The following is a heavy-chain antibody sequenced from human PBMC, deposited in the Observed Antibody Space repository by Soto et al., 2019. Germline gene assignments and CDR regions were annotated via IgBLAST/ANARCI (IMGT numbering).Heavy chain of an antibody. D-gene: IGHD3-22*01. V-gene: IGHV1-3*01. CDR1: GYTFTSYA. J-gene: IGHJ4*01. CDR3: ARLNYDSSGPIIFDY. Sequence: DSVKVSCKASGYTFTSYAMHWVRQAPGQRLEWMGWINAGNGNTKYSQKFQGRVTITRDTSASTAYMELSSLRSEDTAVYYCARLNYDSSGPIIFDYCGHRTLLTVSS. CDR2: INAGNGNT.